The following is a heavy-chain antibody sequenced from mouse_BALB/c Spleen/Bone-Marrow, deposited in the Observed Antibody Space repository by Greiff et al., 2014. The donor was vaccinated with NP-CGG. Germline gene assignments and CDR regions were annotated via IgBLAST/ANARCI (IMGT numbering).Heavy chain of an antibody. Sequence: QVQLQQSGAELMRPGASVKISCKASGYTFTNYWIEWVKRRPGHGLEWIGEILPGRGSPNYNEKFKGKATFALDTSSNTSYMPLSSLTSEDSAVYYCARKGALRAMDYWGQGSSVTVSS. CDR2: ILPGRGSP. J-gene: IGHJ4*01. CDR1: GYTFTNYW. V-gene: IGHV1-9*01. CDR3: ARKGALRAMDY.